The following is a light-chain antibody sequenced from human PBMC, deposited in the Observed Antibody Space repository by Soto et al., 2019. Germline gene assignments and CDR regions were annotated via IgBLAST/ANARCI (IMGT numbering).Light chain of an antibody. CDR1: QSVSSY. CDR2: DAS. V-gene: IGKV3-11*01. Sequence: EIVLTQSPATLSLSRGVRATLSCRASQSVSSYLAWYQQKPGQAPRLLIYDASNRATGIPARFSGSGSGTDFTLTISSLEPEDFAVYYCQQRRNWLSWTFGQGNKV. J-gene: IGKJ1*01. CDR3: QQRRNWLSWT.